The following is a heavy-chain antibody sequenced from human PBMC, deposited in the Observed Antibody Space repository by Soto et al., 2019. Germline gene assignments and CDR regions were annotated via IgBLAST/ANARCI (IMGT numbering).Heavy chain of an antibody. CDR2: IKENGSEK. D-gene: IGHD2-15*01. Sequence: EVQLVESGGGLVQPGGSLRLSCAASGFTFSSYWMSWVRQAQGKGLEWVASIKENGSEKDYVDSVKGRFTISRDKAQNSLYLQMNSRGAEDTAMYYCARSLGYATYWGQGTLVTVSS. V-gene: IGHV3-7*01. J-gene: IGHJ4*02. CDR1: GFTFSSYW. CDR3: ARSLGYATY.